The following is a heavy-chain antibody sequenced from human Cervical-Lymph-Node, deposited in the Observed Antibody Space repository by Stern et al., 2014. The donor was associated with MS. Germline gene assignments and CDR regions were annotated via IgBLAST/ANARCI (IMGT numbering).Heavy chain of an antibody. CDR3: ARDEGDGAFDI. CDR1: GFIVSRNY. Sequence: EVQLVESGGGLVQPGGSLRLSCAASGFIVSRNYMSWVRQAPGKGLEWVSVIYRDGNTYYADSVKGRFTISRDKSKNTVYLQMNSLRVEDTAVYYCARDEGDGAFDIWGQGTLVTVSS. D-gene: IGHD3-16*01. V-gene: IGHV3-66*02. J-gene: IGHJ3*02. CDR2: IYRDGNT.